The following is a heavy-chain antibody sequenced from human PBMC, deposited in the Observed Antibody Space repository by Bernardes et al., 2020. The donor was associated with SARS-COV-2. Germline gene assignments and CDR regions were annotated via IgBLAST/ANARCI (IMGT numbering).Heavy chain of an antibody. D-gene: IGHD2-2*02. V-gene: IGHV4-39*01. CDR1: GGPISSSSYY. J-gene: IGHJ5*02. CDR3: ARSSLYCSSTSCYTGWFDP. CDR2: IYYSGST. Sequence: SETLSLTCTVSGGPISSSSYYWGWIRQPPGTWLARIGSIYYSGSTYYNPSLKSPFTISVDTSKNQFSLKLSSVTAADTAVYYCARSSLYCSSTSCYTGWFDPWGQGNLVTVYS.